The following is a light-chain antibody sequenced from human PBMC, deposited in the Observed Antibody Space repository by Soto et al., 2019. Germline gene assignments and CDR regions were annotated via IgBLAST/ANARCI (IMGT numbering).Light chain of an antibody. V-gene: IGKV3-20*01. J-gene: IGKJ1*01. Sequence: EIVLTQSPGTLSLSAGERATLSCRASQSVSSSLAWYQQKPGQAPRLLIYGASSRATGIPDRFSGSGSGPDFTLTISRLEPEDFAVYFCQHYGSSRTFGQGTKVDI. CDR2: GAS. CDR1: QSVSSS. CDR3: QHYGSSRT.